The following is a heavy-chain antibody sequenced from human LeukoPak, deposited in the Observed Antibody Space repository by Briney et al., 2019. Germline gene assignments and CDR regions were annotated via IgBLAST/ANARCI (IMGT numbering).Heavy chain of an antibody. Sequence: GGSLRLSCAASGFTFSNAWMSWVRQTPGKGLEWVANIKPDGSEKYFVDSVKGRFTISRDNANKSLYLQMNSLRVEDTAVYYCSRTLDHWGQGTLVTVSS. CDR2: IKPDGSEK. CDR3: SRTLDH. J-gene: IGHJ4*02. V-gene: IGHV3-7*05. CDR1: GFTFSNAW.